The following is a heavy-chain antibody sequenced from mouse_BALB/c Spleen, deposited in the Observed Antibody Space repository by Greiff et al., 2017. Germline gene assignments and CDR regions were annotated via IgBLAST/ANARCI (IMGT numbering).Heavy chain of an antibody. V-gene: IGHV5-9-4*01. J-gene: IGHJ4*01. Sequence: EVQLVQSGGGLVKPGGSLKLSCAASGFTFSSYAMYWVRQSPEQRLEWVAEISSGGSYTYYPDTVTGRFTITRDNTKNTLYLKVSRLRSEDTAVYYSAKDGARAPYAMDYWGQGTSVTVSS. CDR1: GFTFSSYA. CDR2: ISSGGSYT. CDR3: AKDGARAPYAMDY.